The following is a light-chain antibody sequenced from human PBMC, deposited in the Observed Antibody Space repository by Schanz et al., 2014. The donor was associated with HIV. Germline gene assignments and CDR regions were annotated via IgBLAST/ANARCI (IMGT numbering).Light chain of an antibody. CDR2: DVT. CDR3: NSYTSSNTRV. CDR1: NSDIGTYNY. V-gene: IGLV2-14*01. J-gene: IGLJ3*02. Sequence: QSALTQPASVSGSPGQSITLSCTGTNSDIGTYNYVSWYQQHPGKAPKLLIFDVTTRPSGISSRFSGSKSGNTASLTISGLQAGDEADYYCNSYTSSNTRVFGGGTKLTVL.